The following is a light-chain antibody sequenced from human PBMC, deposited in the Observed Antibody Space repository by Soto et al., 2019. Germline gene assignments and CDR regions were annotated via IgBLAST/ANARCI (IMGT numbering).Light chain of an antibody. CDR1: QSVLYSSNNKNY. CDR3: QQYYNTPLT. CDR2: WAS. J-gene: IGKJ4*01. V-gene: IGKV4-1*01. Sequence: DIVMTQSPDSLAVSLGERATINCKSSQSVLYSSNNKNYLAWYQQKPGQPPKLLIYWASTRESGVPDRFSGSGSGTDFTLTIGSLQPEDVAVYYCQQYYNTPLTFGGGTKVEIK.